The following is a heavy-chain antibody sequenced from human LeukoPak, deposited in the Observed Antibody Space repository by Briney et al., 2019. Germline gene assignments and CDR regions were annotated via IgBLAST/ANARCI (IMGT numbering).Heavy chain of an antibody. CDR2: ISFSAGTT. CDR1: EITLSSYG. D-gene: IGHD2-21*02. J-gene: IGHJ4*02. CDR3: AKISWDSGGDREKF. V-gene: IGHV3-23*01. Sequence: GGSLRLSCEASEITLSSYGVSWVRQAPGKGLEWLSAISFSAGTTYYADSVKGRFTISRDNSKNTLYLQLSSLRAEDTAVYYCAKISWDSGGDREKFWGQGTLDTVSS.